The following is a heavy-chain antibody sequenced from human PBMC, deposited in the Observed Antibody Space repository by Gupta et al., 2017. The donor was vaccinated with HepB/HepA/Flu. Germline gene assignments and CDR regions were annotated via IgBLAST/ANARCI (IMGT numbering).Heavy chain of an antibody. CDR2: ISSGSRAI. Sequence: EVQLVESGGGLVQPGGSLRLSCTASGFTFSSYSMIWVRQAPGKRLELVSFISSGSRAIYYADSVKGRFTISRDSAKNSLFLQMNSLRDEDTAVYFCARAVAGTTFVAYYMDVWGKGTTVTVSS. V-gene: IGHV3-48*02. CDR3: ARAVAGTTFVAYYMDV. D-gene: IGHD1-7*01. J-gene: IGHJ6*03. CDR1: GFTFSSYS.